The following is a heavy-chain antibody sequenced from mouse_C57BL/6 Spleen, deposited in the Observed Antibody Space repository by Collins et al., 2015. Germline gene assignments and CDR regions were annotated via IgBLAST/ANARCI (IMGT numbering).Heavy chain of an antibody. CDR3: ARSRGDYYGSSYGYFDV. CDR1: GYTFTDYY. CDR2: IFPGSGST. J-gene: IGHJ1*03. V-gene: IGHV1-75*01. Sequence: QVQLQQSGPELVKPGASVKISCKASGYTFTDYYINWVKQRPGQGLEWIGWIFPGSGSTYYNEKFKGKATLTVDKSSSTAYMLLSSLTSEDSAVYFCARSRGDYYGSSYGYFDVWGTGTTVTVSS. D-gene: IGHD1-1*01.